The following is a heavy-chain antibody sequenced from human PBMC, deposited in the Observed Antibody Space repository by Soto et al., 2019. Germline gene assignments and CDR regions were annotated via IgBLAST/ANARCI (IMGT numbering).Heavy chain of an antibody. CDR2: ISGSGGST. D-gene: IGHD5-18*01. CDR1: GFTFSSYA. CDR3: AKGGYGYNFRGYYYGMDV. Sequence: GGSLRLSCVASGFTFSSYAMSWVRQAPGKGLEWVSAISGSGGSTYYADSVKGRFTISRDNSKNTLYLQMNSLRAEDAAVYYCAKGGYGYNFRGYYYGMDVWGQGTTVTVSS. J-gene: IGHJ6*02. V-gene: IGHV3-23*01.